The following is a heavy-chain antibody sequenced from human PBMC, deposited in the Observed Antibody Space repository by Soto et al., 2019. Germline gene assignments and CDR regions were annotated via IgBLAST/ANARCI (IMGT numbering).Heavy chain of an antibody. CDR2: INPNSGGT. D-gene: IGHD3-3*01. CDR3: AGGRGGGARITIFGVVRGDWFDP. Sequence: VASVKVSCKASGYTFTGYYMHWVRQAPGQGLEWMGWINPNSGGTNYAQKFQGRVTMTRDTSISTAYMELSRLRSDDTAVYYCAGGRGGGARITIFGVVRGDWFDPWGQGTLVTVSS. V-gene: IGHV1-2*02. J-gene: IGHJ5*02. CDR1: GYTFTGYY.